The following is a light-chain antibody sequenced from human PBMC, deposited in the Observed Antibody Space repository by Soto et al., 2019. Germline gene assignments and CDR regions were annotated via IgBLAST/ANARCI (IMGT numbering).Light chain of an antibody. CDR3: QQYNNCPGT. Sequence: EIVMTQSPATLSVSPGERATLSCRASQSVSSNLAWYQQKPGQAPRLLIYSASTRATGIPARFSGSGSGTEFTLTISSLQSEDFAVYYCQQYNNCPGTFGQGNKVEIK. J-gene: IGKJ1*01. V-gene: IGKV3-15*01. CDR2: SAS. CDR1: QSVSSN.